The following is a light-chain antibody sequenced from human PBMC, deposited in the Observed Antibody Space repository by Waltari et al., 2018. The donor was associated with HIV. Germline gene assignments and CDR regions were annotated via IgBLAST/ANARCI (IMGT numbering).Light chain of an antibody. V-gene: IGLV3-21*02. CDR1: SVGRKS. CDR2: DDS. Sequence: SYVLTQPPSVSVAPGQTARITCGGNSVGRKSVHCYQPKSGKAPVLVVYDDSDRHSGIPERFSGSNSGNTATLTISRVEDGDEADYYCQVCVDNSVIFAGGXXLTVL. J-gene: IGLJ2*01. CDR3: QVCVDNSVI.